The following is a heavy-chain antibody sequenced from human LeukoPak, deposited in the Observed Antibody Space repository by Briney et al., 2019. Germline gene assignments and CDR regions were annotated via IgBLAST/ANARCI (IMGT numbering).Heavy chain of an antibody. CDR1: GYTFTSYG. V-gene: IGHV1-18*01. CDR2: ISAYNGNT. CDR3: ARDRDYDVWSGSLFDY. D-gene: IGHD3-3*01. J-gene: IGHJ4*02. Sequence: ASVKVSCKASGYTFTSYGISWVRQAPGQGLEWMGWISAYNGNTNYAQKLQGRVTMTTDTSTSTAYMELRSLRSDDTAVYYCARDRDYDVWSGSLFDYWGQATLVTVST.